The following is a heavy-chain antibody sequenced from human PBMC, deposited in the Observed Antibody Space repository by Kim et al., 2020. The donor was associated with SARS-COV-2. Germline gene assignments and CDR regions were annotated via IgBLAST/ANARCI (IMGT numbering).Heavy chain of an antibody. CDR1: GGSISSGGYY. J-gene: IGHJ4*02. D-gene: IGHD3-10*01. CDR3: ASGRSVRGVRYFDY. CDR2: IYYSGST. V-gene: IGHV4-31*03. Sequence: SETLSLTCTVSGGSISSGGYYWSWIRQHPGKGLEWIGYIYYSGSTYYNPSLKSRVTISVDTSKNQFSLKLSSVTAADTAVYYCASGRSVRGVRYFDYWGQGTLVTVSS.